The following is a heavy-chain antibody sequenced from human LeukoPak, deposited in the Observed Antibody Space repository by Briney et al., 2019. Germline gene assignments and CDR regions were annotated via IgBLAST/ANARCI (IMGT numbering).Heavy chain of an antibody. CDR3: ARAPFYGSGSYPDY. D-gene: IGHD3-10*01. J-gene: IGHJ4*02. V-gene: IGHV3-21*04. CDR1: GFXFXSYS. Sequence: GGSLRPSCAGSGFXFXSYSMXWXXXAPGXGLEWVXXISSNSNYIFYADSXKGRFTISRDDSKNSLYLQMNSLKTEDTAIYYCARAPFYGSGSYPDYWGQGTLVTVSS. CDR2: ISSNSNYI.